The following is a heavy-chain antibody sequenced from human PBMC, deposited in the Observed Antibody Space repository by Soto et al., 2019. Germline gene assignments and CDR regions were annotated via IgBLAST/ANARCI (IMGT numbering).Heavy chain of an antibody. J-gene: IGHJ4*02. CDR3: ARGAGGPFDY. Sequence: QVQLVESGGGVVQPGRSLRLSCAASGFTFSSYAMHWVRQAPGKGLEWVAVISYDGSNKYYADSVKGRFTISRDNSKNPRYLQMNSLRAEDTAVYYCARGAGGPFDYWGQGTLVTVSS. D-gene: IGHD3-10*01. CDR2: ISYDGSNK. CDR1: GFTFSSYA. V-gene: IGHV3-30-3*01.